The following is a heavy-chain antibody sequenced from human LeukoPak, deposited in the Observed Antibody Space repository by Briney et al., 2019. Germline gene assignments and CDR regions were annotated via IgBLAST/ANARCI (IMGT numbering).Heavy chain of an antibody. J-gene: IGHJ4*02. CDR2: ISYDGSNK. V-gene: IGHV3-30-3*01. D-gene: IGHD3-22*01. Sequence: GGSLRLSCAASGFTFSSYAMHWVRQAPGKGLEWVAVISYDGSNKYYADSVKGRFTISRDNSKNTLYLQMNSLRAEDTAVYYCARGAHDSSGYCFDYWGQGTLVTVSS. CDR1: GFTFSSYA. CDR3: ARGAHDSSGYCFDY.